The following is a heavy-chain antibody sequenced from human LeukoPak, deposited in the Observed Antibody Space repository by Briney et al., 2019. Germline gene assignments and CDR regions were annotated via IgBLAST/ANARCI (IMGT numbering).Heavy chain of an antibody. CDR2: ISGPGGAT. CDR3: AKDRGSGWTPVWFDP. CDR1: GFTFSSYA. D-gene: IGHD6-19*01. V-gene: IGHV3-23*01. J-gene: IGHJ5*02. Sequence: PGGSLRLSCAASGFTFSSYAMSWVRQAPGRGLEWVSAISGPGGATFYADPVKGRFTISRDNSKNTLYLQMNSLRAEDTAVYYCAKDRGSGWTPVWFDPWGQGTLVTVSS.